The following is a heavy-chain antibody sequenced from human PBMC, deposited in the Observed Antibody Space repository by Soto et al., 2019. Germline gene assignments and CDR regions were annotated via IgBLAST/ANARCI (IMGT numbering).Heavy chain of an antibody. CDR1: GYIFSTYA. J-gene: IGHJ4*02. Sequence: ASVKVSCKASGYIFSTYAMHGVRQAPGQRLEWMGWINAANGKTKYSQKFQGRVTISRDTSASTAYLELSSLRSEDTAVYYCARVSFETSGYADYWGQGTLVTVSS. V-gene: IGHV1-3*01. CDR2: INAANGKT. D-gene: IGHD3-22*01. CDR3: ARVSFETSGYADY.